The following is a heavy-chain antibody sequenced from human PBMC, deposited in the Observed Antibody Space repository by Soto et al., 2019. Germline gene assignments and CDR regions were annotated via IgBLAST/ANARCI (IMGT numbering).Heavy chain of an antibody. CDR3: AREIVVVPAARYYYYYMDV. CDR2: IKQDGSEK. D-gene: IGHD2-2*01. CDR1: GFTFSSYW. V-gene: IGHV3-7*01. Sequence: SLRLSCSASGFTFSSYWMSWVRQAPGKGLEWVANIKQDGSEKYYVDSVKGRFTISRDNAKNSLYLQMNSLRAEDTAVYYCAREIVVVPAARYYYYYMDVWGKGTTVTVSS. J-gene: IGHJ6*03.